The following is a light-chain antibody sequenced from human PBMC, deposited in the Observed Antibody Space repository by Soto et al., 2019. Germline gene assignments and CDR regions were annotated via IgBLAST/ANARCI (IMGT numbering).Light chain of an antibody. CDR3: HQSYNTLYT. J-gene: IGKJ2*01. CDR2: GAS. V-gene: IGKV1-39*01. Sequence: IQMTQSPSSLSASVGDRVTITCRASRNIGNYLNWYHQKAGKAPKLLIYGASTLQSGVPSRFSGSGSGTDFTLTISSLQPEDFATYYCHQSYNTLYTFGQGTRLEI. CDR1: RNIGNY.